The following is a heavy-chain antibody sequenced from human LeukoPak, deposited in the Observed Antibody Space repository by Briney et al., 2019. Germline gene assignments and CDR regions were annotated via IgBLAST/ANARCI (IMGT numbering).Heavy chain of an antibody. D-gene: IGHD1-26*01. V-gene: IGHV4-61*08. CDR3: ARDRSIVGAKYYFDY. CDR1: GGSISSGGYY. CDR2: ISYSGST. Sequence: PSETLSLTCTVSGGSISSGGYYWSWIRQPPGKGLEWIGYISYSGSTNYNPSLKSRLTLSLDTPKNQLSLRLSSVTAADTAVYYCARDRSIVGAKYYFDYWGQGTLVTVSS. J-gene: IGHJ4*02.